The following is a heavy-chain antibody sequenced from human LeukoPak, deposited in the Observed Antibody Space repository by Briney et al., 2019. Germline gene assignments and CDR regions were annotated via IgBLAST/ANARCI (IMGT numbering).Heavy chain of an antibody. CDR3: ARGTDAFDI. J-gene: IGHJ3*02. V-gene: IGHV6-1*01. CDR2: TYYRSKWFN. Sequence: SQTLSLTCAISGDSVSSNSAAWSWIRQSPSRGLEWLGRTYYRSKWFNDYAVSVKSRIIINSDTSKNQFSLQLNSVTPEDTAVYYCARGTDAFDIWGQGTMVTVSS. CDR1: GDSVSSNSAA.